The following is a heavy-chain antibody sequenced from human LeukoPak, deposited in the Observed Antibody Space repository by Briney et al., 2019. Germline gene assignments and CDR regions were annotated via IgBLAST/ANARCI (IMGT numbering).Heavy chain of an antibody. CDR2: ISSSSSYI. V-gene: IGHV3-21*01. D-gene: IGHD2-15*01. CDR3: ARVGRATRVFDS. CDR1: GFTFSSYS. J-gene: IGHJ4*02. Sequence: PGGSLRLSCAASGFTFSSYSMNWVRQAPGKGLEWVSSISSSSSYIYYADSVKGRFTISRDNAKNSLYLQMNSLRAEDTAVYYCARVGRATRVFDSWGQGTLVTVSS.